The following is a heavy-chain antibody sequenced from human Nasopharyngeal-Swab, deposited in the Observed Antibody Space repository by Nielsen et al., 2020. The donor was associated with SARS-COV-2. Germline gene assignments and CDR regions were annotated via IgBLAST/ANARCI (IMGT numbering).Heavy chain of an antibody. CDR1: GGSISSSSYY. CDR2: IFYSGST. V-gene: IGHV4-39*01. D-gene: IGHD5-12*01. J-gene: IGHJ5*02. CDR3: ARRHTSGYAQSWFDP. Sequence: SETLSLTCTASGGSISSSSYYWGWIRQPPGKGLEWIGSIFYSGSTYYNPSLKSRVTISVDTSKNQFSLKLSSVIAADTAVYYCARRHTSGYAQSWFDPWGQGTLVTVSS.